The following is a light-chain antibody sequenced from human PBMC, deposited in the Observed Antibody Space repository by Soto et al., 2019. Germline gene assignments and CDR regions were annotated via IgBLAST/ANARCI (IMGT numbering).Light chain of an antibody. CDR3: TSYAVTYSFFYV. V-gene: IGLV2-8*01. CDR2: EVS. Sequence: SVLTQPPSASGSPGQSVTISCTGTSSDVGAYNYVSWYQQLPGKAPKLIIYEVSKRPSGVPDRFSGSKSGNTASLTVSGLQAEDEADYYCTSYAVTYSFFYVFGTGTKVTVL. J-gene: IGLJ1*01. CDR1: SSDVGAYNY.